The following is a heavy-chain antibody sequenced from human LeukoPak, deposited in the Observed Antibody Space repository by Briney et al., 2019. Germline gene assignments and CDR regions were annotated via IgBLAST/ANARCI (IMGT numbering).Heavy chain of an antibody. CDR2: MNPNSGNT. Sequence: ASVKVSCKASGCTFTSYDINWVRQATGQGLEWMGWMNPNSGNTGYAQKFQGRVTMTRNTSISTAYMELSSLRSEDTAVYYCARDPQYCSSTSCSNWGQGTLVTVSS. D-gene: IGHD2-2*01. CDR3: ARDPQYCSSTSCSN. V-gene: IGHV1-8*01. CDR1: GCTFTSYD. J-gene: IGHJ4*02.